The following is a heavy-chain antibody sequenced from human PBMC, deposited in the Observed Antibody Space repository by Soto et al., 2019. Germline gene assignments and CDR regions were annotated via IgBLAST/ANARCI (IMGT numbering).Heavy chain of an antibody. V-gene: IGHV1-18*01. CDR3: ARDLGDTYYYDSSGPWFDP. CDR1: GYTFTSYG. Sequence: ASVKVSCKASGYTFTSYGISWVRQAPGQGLEWMGWISAYNGNTNYAQKFQGRVTMTRDTSTSTVHMELSSLRSEDTAVYYCARDLGDTYYYDSSGPWFDPWGQGTLVTVSS. CDR2: ISAYNGNT. D-gene: IGHD3-22*01. J-gene: IGHJ5*02.